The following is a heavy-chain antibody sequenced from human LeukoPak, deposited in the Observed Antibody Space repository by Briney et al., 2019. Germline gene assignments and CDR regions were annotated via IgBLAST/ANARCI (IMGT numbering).Heavy chain of an antibody. CDR3: ARGGVDMTGALSDFDY. V-gene: IGHV1-8*01. CDR1: GYTFTSYD. Sequence: ASVKVSCKASGYTFTSYDINWVRQATGQGLEWMGWMNPNSGNTGYAQKFQGRVTMTRNTSISTAYMELSSLRSEDTAVYYCARGGVDMTGALSDFDYWGQGTLVTVSS. CDR2: MNPNSGNT. J-gene: IGHJ4*02. D-gene: IGHD3-9*01.